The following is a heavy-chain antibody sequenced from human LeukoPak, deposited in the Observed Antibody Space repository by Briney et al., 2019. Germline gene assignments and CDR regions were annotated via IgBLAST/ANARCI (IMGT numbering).Heavy chain of an antibody. J-gene: IGHJ2*01. CDR1: GYTFTSYD. D-gene: IGHD6-13*01. V-gene: IGHV1-8*01. CDR3: ARVSSSWYQDWYFDL. CDR2: MNPNSGNT. Sequence: ASVKVSCKASGYTFTSYDINWVRQATGQGLEWMGWMNPNSGNTGYAQKFQGRVTMTRNTSISTAYMELSSLRSEDTAVYYCARVSSSWYQDWYFDLWGRGTVVTVSS.